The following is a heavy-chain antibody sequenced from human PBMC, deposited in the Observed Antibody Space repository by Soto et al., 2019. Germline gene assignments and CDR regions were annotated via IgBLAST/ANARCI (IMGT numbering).Heavy chain of an antibody. CDR3: ARGPVVVVSAPYYFDY. CDR2: IYYSGST. V-gene: IGHV4-30-4*01. D-gene: IGHD2-21*01. Sequence: SETLSLTCTVSGGSISSGDNYWSWIRQPPGKGLEWIGNIYYSGSTYCNPSLKSRVSISVDTSRDQFSLKLSSVTAADTAVYYCARGPVVVVSAPYYFDYWGQGTRVTVSS. J-gene: IGHJ4*02. CDR1: GGSISSGDNY.